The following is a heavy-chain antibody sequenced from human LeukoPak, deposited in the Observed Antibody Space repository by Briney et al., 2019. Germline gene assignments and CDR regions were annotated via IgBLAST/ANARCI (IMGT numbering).Heavy chain of an antibody. V-gene: IGHV4-59*01. CDR1: GGSISSYY. D-gene: IGHD3-22*01. CDR2: IYYGGST. J-gene: IGHJ4*02. Sequence: SETLSLTCTVSGGSISSYYWSWIRQPPGKGLEWIGYIYYGGSTNYNPSLKSRVTISVDTSKNQFSLKLSSVTAADTAVYYCARGAREPDGDSSGYFDYWGQGTLVTVSS. CDR3: ARGAREPDGDSSGYFDY.